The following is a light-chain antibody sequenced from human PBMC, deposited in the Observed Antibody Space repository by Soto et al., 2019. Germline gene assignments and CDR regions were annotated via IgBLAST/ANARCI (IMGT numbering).Light chain of an antibody. CDR3: QQSYSTPPT. CDR2: AAS. V-gene: IGKV1-39*01. J-gene: IGKJ1*01. Sequence: DIQMTQSPSSLSASVGDRVTITCRASQSISSYLNWYQQKPGKAPKLRIFAASSLQSGAPSRFSGSGSGTDFTLTISSLQPEDFATYYCQQSYSTPPTFGQGTKVEIK. CDR1: QSISSY.